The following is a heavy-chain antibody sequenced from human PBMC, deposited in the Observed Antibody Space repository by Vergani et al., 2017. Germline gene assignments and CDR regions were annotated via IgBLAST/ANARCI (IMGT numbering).Heavy chain of an antibody. V-gene: IGHV4-31*03. CDR1: GGSISSGGYY. J-gene: IGHJ5*02. CDR3: ARDILSIHWFRGFDP. CDR2: IYYSGST. Sequence: VQLQESGPGLVKPSQTLSLTCTVSGGSISSGGYYWSWIRQHPGKGLEWIGYIYYSGSTYYNPSLKSRVTISVDTSKNQFSLKLSSVTAADTAVYYCARDILSIHWFRGFDPWGQGTLVTVSS. D-gene: IGHD3-3*02.